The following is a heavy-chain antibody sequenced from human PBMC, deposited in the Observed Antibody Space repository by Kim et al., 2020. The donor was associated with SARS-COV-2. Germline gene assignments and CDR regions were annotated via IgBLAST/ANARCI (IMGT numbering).Heavy chain of an antibody. D-gene: IGHD3-10*01. J-gene: IGHJ6*02. CDR1: GGTFSSYA. CDR2: IIPIFGTA. V-gene: IGHV1-69*06. Sequence: SVKVSCKASGGTFSSYAISWVRQAPGQGLEWMGGIIPIFGTANYAQKFQGRVTITADKSTSTAYMELSSLRSEDTAVYYCARDPGESGLLWFGEPPLYGMDVWGQGTTVTVSS. CDR3: ARDPGESGLLWFGEPPLYGMDV.